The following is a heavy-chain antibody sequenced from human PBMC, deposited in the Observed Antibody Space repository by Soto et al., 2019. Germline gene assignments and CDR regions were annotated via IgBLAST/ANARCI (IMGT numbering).Heavy chain of an antibody. CDR2: IIPIFGTA. D-gene: IGHD3-10*01. CDR3: ARGGGNYYGSGSYLGWAY. J-gene: IGHJ4*02. Sequence: SVKVSCKASGGTFSSYAISWVRQAPGQGLEWMGGIIPIFGTANYAQKFQGRVTITADESTSTAYMELSSLRSEDTAVYYCARGGGNYYGSGSYLGWAYWGQGTLVTVSS. CDR1: GGTFSSYA. V-gene: IGHV1-69*13.